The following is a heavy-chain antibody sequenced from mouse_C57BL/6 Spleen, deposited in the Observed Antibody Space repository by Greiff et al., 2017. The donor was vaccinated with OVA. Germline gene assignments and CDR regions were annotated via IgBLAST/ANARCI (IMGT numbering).Heavy chain of an antibody. J-gene: IGHJ4*01. CDR3: ARAWDEAMDY. Sequence: EVMLVESEGGLVQPGSSMKLSCTASGFTFSDYYMAWVRQVPEKGLEWVANINYDGSSTYYLDSLKSRFIISRDNAKNILYLQMSSLKSEDTATYYCARAWDEAMDYWGQGTSVTVSS. CDR2: INYDGSST. V-gene: IGHV5-16*01. D-gene: IGHD4-1*01. CDR1: GFTFSDYY.